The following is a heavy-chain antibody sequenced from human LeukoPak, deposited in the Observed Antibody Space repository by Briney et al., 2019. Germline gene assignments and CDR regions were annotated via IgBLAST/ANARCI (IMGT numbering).Heavy chain of an antibody. CDR3: ARDAGITGTTEFDY. J-gene: IGHJ4*02. D-gene: IGHD1-7*01. CDR2: IWYDGSNK. Sequence: GMSLRLSCAASGFTFSSYGMHWVRQAPGKGLEWVAVIWYDGSNKYYADSVKGRFTISRDNAKNSLYLQMNSLRAEDTAVYYCARDAGITGTTEFDYWGQGTLVTVSS. V-gene: IGHV3-33*01. CDR1: GFTFSSYG.